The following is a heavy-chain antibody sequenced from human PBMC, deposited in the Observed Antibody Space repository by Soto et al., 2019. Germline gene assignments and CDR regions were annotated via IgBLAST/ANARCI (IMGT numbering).Heavy chain of an antibody. Sequence: PGESLKISCEGSGYSFTSYWIGWVCQMPGKGLEWMGIIYPGDSDTRYSPSFQGQVTISADKSISTAYLQWSSLKASDTAMYYCARQHEYCSGGSCYLPQHWGQGTLVTVSS. CDR2: IYPGDSDT. CDR3: ARQHEYCSGGSCYLPQH. D-gene: IGHD2-15*01. V-gene: IGHV5-51*01. CDR1: GYSFTSYW. J-gene: IGHJ1*01.